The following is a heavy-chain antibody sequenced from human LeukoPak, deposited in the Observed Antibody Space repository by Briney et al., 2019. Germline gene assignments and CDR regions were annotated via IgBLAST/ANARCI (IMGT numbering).Heavy chain of an antibody. J-gene: IGHJ5*02. D-gene: IGHD1-26*01. V-gene: IGHV1-46*01. CDR3: ARDNSVGDTAWWFDP. CDR2: INPSGSYT. CDR1: GYTFTAYY. Sequence: ASVNVSFRATGYTFTAYYMHWVRQALVQGLELMGLINPSGSYTFYAQKFQGRFTMTRDISTSTDYIEFSSLRLYDTAVYYCARDNSVGDTAWWFDPWGQGTLVNVSS.